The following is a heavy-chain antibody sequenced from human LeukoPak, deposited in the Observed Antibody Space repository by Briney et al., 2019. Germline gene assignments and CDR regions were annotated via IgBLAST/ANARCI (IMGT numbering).Heavy chain of an antibody. CDR1: GSRFTSYW. CDR3: ARQYSSSWKLFDY. Sequence: GASLQISCKGSGSRFTSYWIGWVRQMPGKGLEWMGIIYPGDSDTRYSPSFQGQVTISADKSISTAYLQWSSLKASDTAMYYCARQYSSSWKLFDYWGQGTLVTVSS. CDR2: IYPGDSDT. J-gene: IGHJ4*02. D-gene: IGHD6-13*01. V-gene: IGHV5-51*01.